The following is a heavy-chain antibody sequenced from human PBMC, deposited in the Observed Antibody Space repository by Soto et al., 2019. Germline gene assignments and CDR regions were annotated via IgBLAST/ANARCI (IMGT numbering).Heavy chain of an antibody. CDR3: ARVDPRGVAVVRDY. CDR2: ISGFNGQT. CDR1: GNTFASHG. D-gene: IGHD3-10*01. J-gene: IGHJ4*02. V-gene: IGHV1-18*01. Sequence: QVQLVQSGPEVKKPGASVKVSCKASGNTFASHGFSWVRQAPGQGLESMGWISGFNGQTNYALKFQGRVTLTTDTSTSTDYMELRSLRSDDTAVYFCARVDPRGVAVVRDYWGQGTLVTVSS.